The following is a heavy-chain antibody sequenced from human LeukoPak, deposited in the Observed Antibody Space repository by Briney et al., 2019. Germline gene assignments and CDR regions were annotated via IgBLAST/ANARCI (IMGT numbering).Heavy chain of an antibody. J-gene: IGHJ3*02. CDR3: ARLRSYSDAFDI. V-gene: IGHV5-51*01. D-gene: IGHD2-21*01. CDR1: GYTFTSYW. Sequence: GESLKICCLGSGYTFTSYWIAWVRLMPGEGLEWMGIIYPGNSDTRYSPSFQGQATISGDNSISTACLQWSSLKASDSAMYYCARLRSYSDAFDIWGQGTMVTVSS. CDR2: IYPGNSDT.